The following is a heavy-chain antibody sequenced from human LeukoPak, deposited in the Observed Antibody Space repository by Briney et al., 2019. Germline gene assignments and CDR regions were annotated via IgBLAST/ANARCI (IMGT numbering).Heavy chain of an antibody. D-gene: IGHD1-26*01. CDR2: ISSSSTTI. Sequence: GGSLRLSCAASGFTFSSYSMNWVRQAPGKGLEWVSYISSSSTTIYYTDSVKGRFTISRDNAKNSLYLQMDSLRDEDTAVYYCAGDFGRGELVGATLYYYYYGMDVWGQGTTVTVSS. J-gene: IGHJ6*02. CDR1: GFTFSSYS. CDR3: AGDFGRGELVGATLYYYYYGMDV. V-gene: IGHV3-48*02.